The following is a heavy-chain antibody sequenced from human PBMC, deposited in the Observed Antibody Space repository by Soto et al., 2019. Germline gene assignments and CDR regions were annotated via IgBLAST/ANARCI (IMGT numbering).Heavy chain of an antibody. J-gene: IGHJ4*02. CDR3: ARYDRITMVRGVFDY. V-gene: IGHV5-51*01. CDR1: GYSFTSYW. Sequence: GESLKISCKGSGYSFTSYWIGWVRQMPGKSLELMGIIYPGDSYTRYSPSFQGQVTISADKSISTAYLQWRSLKASDTAMYYCARYDRITMVRGVFDYWCQGTLVTVSS. CDR2: IYPGDSYT. D-gene: IGHD3-10*01.